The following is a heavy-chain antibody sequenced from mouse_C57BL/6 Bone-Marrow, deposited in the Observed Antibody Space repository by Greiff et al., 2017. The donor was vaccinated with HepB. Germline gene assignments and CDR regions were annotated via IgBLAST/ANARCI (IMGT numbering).Heavy chain of an antibody. CDR1: GFSLTSYG. D-gene: IGHD1-1*01. CDR2: IWGVGST. CDR3: ASDYYGSSLYAMDY. J-gene: IGHJ4*01. V-gene: IGHV2-6*01. Sequence: VQLVESGPGLVAPSQSLSITCTVSGFSLTSYGVDWVRQSPGKGLEWLGVIWGVGSTNYNSALKSRLSISKDNSKSQLFLKMNSLQTDDTAMYYCASDYYGSSLYAMDYWGQGTSVTVSS.